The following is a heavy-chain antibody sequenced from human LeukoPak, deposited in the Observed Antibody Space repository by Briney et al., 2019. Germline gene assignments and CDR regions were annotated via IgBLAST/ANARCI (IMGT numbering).Heavy chain of an antibody. V-gene: IGHV3-33*01. CDR3: ARDLGFGPHYSYYYGMDV. CDR1: GFTFSSYG. D-gene: IGHD3-16*01. J-gene: IGHJ6*02. Sequence: PGGSLRLSCAASGFTFSSYGMHWVRQAPGKGLEWVAVIWYDGSNKYYADSVKGRFTISRDNSKNTLYLQMNSLGAEDTAVYYCARDLGFGPHYSYYYGMDVWGQGTTVTVSS. CDR2: IWYDGSNK.